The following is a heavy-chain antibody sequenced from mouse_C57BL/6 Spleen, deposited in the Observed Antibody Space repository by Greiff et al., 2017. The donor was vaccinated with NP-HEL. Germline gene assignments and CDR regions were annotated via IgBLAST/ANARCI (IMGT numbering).Heavy chain of an antibody. CDR1: GYAFSSSW. V-gene: IGHV1-82*01. D-gene: IGHD2-4*01. J-gene: IGHJ3*01. CDR2: IYPGDGDT. CDR3: ARGNYDYDRLFAY. Sequence: VQLQQSGPELVKPGASVKISCKASGYAFSSSWMNWVKQRPGKGLEWIGRIYPGDGDTNYNGKFKGKATLTADKSSSTAYMQLSSLTSEDSAVYVCARGNYDYDRLFAYWGQGTLVTVSA.